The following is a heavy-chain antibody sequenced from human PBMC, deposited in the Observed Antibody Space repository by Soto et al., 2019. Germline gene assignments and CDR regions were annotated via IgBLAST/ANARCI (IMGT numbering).Heavy chain of an antibody. CDR2: IHDMGSS. Sequence: SETLSLTCTVSGGSLTVDTNYWSWVRRSPTKEWVWMRYIHDMGSSKYNPALKGRGTISQDTSSNQFSLTINSLSASDPAVYYCARDWGPYGFDSWGQGILVTVSS. CDR1: GGSLTVDTNY. CDR3: ARDWGPYGFDS. J-gene: IGHJ5*01. V-gene: IGHV4-61*01. D-gene: IGHD3-10*01.